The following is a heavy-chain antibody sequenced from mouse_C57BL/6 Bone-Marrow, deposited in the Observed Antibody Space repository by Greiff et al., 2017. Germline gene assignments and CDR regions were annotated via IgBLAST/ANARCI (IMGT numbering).Heavy chain of an antibody. CDR1: GYAFSSYW. D-gene: IGHD1-1*01. Sequence: VQLQQSGAELVKPGASVKISCKASGYAFSSYWMNWVKQRPGKGLEWIGQIYPGDGDTNYNGKFKGKATLTADKSSSTAYMQLSSLTSEDSAVYFGARSSYYGSSHYYFDYWGQGTTLTVSS. CDR3: ARSSYYGSSHYYFDY. V-gene: IGHV1-80*01. CDR2: IYPGDGDT. J-gene: IGHJ2*01.